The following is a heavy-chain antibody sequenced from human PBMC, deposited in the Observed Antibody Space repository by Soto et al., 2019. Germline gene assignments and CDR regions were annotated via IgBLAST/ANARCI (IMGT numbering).Heavy chain of an antibody. V-gene: IGHV4-34*12. CDR2: IIHSGST. D-gene: IGHD3-22*01. CDR3: ARVSLKVGVSTKGIYYYGMDV. J-gene: IGHJ6*01. Sequence: SETLSVTCAVYGGYFSGYYWSWMRQPPGKGLEWIGEIIHSGSTNYNPSLKSRVTISVDTSKNQYSLKLSSVTAAETAVYYCARVSLKVGVSTKGIYYYGMDVWGQGTTVTVSS. CDR1: GGYFSGYY.